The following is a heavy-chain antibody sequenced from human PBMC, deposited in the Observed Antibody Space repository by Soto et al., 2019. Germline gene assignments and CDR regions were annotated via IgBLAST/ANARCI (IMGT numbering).Heavy chain of an antibody. CDR3: VRDPYLPAAGRLSSLNY. CDR2: IWYDGVNK. V-gene: IGHV3-33*01. J-gene: IGHJ4*02. D-gene: IGHD2-2*01. CDR1: GFSFSSYA. Sequence: VGSLRLSCAASGFSFSSYAMHWVRHSPGKWLEWVAVIWYDGVNKYYADSVKGRFTISRDNSNNTLYVQMNSLKAEDTAVYYCVRDPYLPAAGRLSSLNYWGPGTLVTVTS.